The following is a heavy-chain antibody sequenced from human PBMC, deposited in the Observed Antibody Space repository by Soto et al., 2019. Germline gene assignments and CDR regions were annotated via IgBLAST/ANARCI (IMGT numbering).Heavy chain of an antibody. V-gene: IGHV3-30-3*01. J-gene: IGHJ4*02. D-gene: IGHD3-22*01. CDR2: ISYDGSNK. CDR3: ARGLATSYYYESSGYPPQHCDY. Sequence: PGGSLRLSCAASGFTFSSYAMHWVRQAPGKGLEWVAVISYDGSNKYYADSVNGRFTISRDNSKNTLYLQMNSLRAEDTAVYYCARGLATSYYYESSGYPPQHCDYWGQGTLVTVSS. CDR1: GFTFSSYA.